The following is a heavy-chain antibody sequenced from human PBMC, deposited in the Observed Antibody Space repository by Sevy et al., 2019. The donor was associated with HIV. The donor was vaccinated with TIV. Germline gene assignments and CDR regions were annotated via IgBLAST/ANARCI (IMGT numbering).Heavy chain of an antibody. CDR3: ARDGVTMVRGVIISFFDY. D-gene: IGHD3-10*01. Sequence: ASVKVSCKASGGTFSSYAISWVRQAPGQGLEWMGRIIPIFGTANYAQKFQGRVTITADESTSTAYMELSSLRSEDTAMYYCARDGVTMVRGVIISFFDYWGQGTLVTVSS. CDR1: GGTFSSYA. V-gene: IGHV1-69*13. J-gene: IGHJ4*02. CDR2: IIPIFGTA.